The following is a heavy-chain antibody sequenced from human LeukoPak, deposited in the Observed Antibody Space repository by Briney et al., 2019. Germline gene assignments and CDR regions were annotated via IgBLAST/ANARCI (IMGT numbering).Heavy chain of an antibody. CDR3: AKVALSSYYDSSGYQPFDY. D-gene: IGHD3-22*01. J-gene: IGHJ4*02. V-gene: IGHV3-33*06. CDR1: GFTFSSYG. Sequence: GGSLRLSCAASGFTFSSYGMHWVRQAPGKGLEWVAVIWYDGSNKYYADSVKGRFTISRDNSKNTLYLQMNSLRAEDTAVYYCAKVALSSYYDSSGYQPFDYWGQGTLVTVSS. CDR2: IWYDGSNK.